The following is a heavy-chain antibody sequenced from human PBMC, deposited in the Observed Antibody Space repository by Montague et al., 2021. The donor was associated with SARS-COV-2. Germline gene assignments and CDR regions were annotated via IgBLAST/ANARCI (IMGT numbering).Heavy chain of an antibody. CDR3: ARGDGHYYGSGTYPYY. V-gene: IGHV4-59*01. J-gene: IGHJ4*02. CDR2: IYYSGST. CDR1: GGSITSYY. Sequence: SETLSPTCTVSGGSITSYYWSWIRQPPGKRLEYIGYIYYSGSTNYNPSLKSRVTMSVDTPKNQFSLKLSSVTAADTAVYYCARGDGHYYGSGTYPYYWGQGTLVTVSS. D-gene: IGHD3-10*01.